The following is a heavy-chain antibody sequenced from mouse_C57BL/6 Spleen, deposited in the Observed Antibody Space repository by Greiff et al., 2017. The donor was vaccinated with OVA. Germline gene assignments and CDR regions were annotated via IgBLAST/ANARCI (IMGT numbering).Heavy chain of an antibody. J-gene: IGHJ2*01. CDR3: ARWLQPYFGY. V-gene: IGHV1-80*01. Sequence: VQLKESGAELVKPGASVKISCKASGYAFSSYWMNWVKQRPGKGLEWIGQIYPGDGDTNYNGKFKGKATLTADKSASTAYMQLSSLTSEDSAVYFCARWLQPYFGYWGQGTTRTVSS. CDR1: GYAFSSYW. CDR2: IYPGDGDT. D-gene: IGHD2-2*01.